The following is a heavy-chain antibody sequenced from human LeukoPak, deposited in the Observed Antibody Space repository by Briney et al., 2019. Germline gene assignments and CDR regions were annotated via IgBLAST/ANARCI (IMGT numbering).Heavy chain of an antibody. CDR2: IKQDGSEK. CDR3: ARDRTIGVVAATGGYWFDP. CDR1: GFTFSSYW. V-gene: IGHV3-7*01. D-gene: IGHD2-15*01. Sequence: GGSLRLSCAASGFTFSSYWMSWVRQAPGKGLEWVANIKQDGSEKYYVDSVKGRFTISRDNAKNSLYLQMNSLRAEDTAVYYCARDRTIGVVAATGGYWFDPWGQGTLVTVSS. J-gene: IGHJ5*02.